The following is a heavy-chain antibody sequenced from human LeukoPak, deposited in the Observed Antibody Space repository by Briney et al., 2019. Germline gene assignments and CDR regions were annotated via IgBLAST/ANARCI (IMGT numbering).Heavy chain of an antibody. CDR1: GFTFSSYA. J-gene: IGHJ4*02. CDR3: ASLTTARHFDY. V-gene: IGHV3-7*01. CDR2: IKQDGSEK. Sequence: PGGSLRLSCAASGFTFSSYAISWVRQAPGKGLEWVANIKQDGSEKYYVDSVKGRFTISRDNAKNSLYLQMNSLRAEDTAVYYCASLTTARHFDYWGQGTLVTVSS. D-gene: IGHD4-17*01.